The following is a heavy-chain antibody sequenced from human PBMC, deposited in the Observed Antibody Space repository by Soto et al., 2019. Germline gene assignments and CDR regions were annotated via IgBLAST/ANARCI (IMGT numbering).Heavy chain of an antibody. D-gene: IGHD3-10*01. CDR3: ARADENGDGCACFYV. Sequence: QVQLQESGPGLVKPSGTLSLTCAVSGGSISSSNWWSWVRQPPGKGLEWIGEIYHSGSTNYNPSRKRRVTRTVDRSKSQLSLKLRSVTAADTAVYYCARADENGDGCACFYVWGQGTVVTVSS. J-gene: IGHJ3*01. CDR2: IYHSGST. CDR1: GGSISSSNW. V-gene: IGHV4-4*02.